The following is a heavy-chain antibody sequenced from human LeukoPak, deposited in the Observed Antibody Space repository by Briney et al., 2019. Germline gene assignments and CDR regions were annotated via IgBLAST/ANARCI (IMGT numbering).Heavy chain of an antibody. CDR3: ARTDKQWLVPGPTYYFDY. D-gene: IGHD6-19*01. V-gene: IGHV4-61*02. CDR1: GGSISSGSYY. CDR2: IYTSGST. J-gene: IGHJ4*02. Sequence: SETLSLTCTVSGGSISSGSYYWSWIRQPAGKGLEWIGRIYTSGSTNYNPSLKSRVTISVDTSKNQFSLKLSSVTAADTAVYYCARTDKQWLVPGPTYYFDYWGQGTLVTVSS.